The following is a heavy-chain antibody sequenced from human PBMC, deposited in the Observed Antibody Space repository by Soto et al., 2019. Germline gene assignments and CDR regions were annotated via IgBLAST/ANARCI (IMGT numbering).Heavy chain of an antibody. Sequence: EVQLVESGGDLVQPGGSLRLSCAASGFTFSSNWMHWVRQGPGKGLVWVSRMNPDGSTRGYADSVKGRFTISRDNARNTVFVQISSLRAEDTAVYYCVRGGEVGAGQYYLDDSWGQGTLVTVSS. CDR3: VRGGEVGAGQYYLDDS. D-gene: IGHD2-21*01. V-gene: IGHV3-74*01. CDR2: MNPDGSTR. CDR1: GFTFSSNW. J-gene: IGHJ4*02.